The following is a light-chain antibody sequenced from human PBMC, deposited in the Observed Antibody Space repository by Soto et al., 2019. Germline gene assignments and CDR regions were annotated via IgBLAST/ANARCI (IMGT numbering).Light chain of an antibody. V-gene: IGKV3-15*01. CDR1: QSISSK. J-gene: IGKJ5*01. CDR3: QQYNIWSSIT. CDR2: GAS. Sequence: EIVMTQSPATLSVSPGERATLSCRASQSISSKVGWYQQKPGQAPRLLIYGASTRATGVPHRLSGSGSGTEFTLTISSLQSEDFAVYYCQQYNIWSSITFGQGTRLEIK.